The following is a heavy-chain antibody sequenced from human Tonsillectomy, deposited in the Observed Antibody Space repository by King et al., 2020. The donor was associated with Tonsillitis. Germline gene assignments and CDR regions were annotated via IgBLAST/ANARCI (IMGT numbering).Heavy chain of an antibody. CDR2: IYPGDSDT. D-gene: IGHD3-9*01. CDR3: ARHKGTYNDILTGYYGYYFDY. J-gene: IGHJ4*02. Sequence: QLVQSGAEVKKPGESLKISCKGSGYSFTNYWIGWVRQMPGKGLEWMGIIYPGDSDTRYSPSFQGQVTISADKSISTAYLQWSSLKASDTAMYYCARHKGTYNDILTGYYGYYFDYWGQGTLVTVSS. V-gene: IGHV5-51*01. CDR1: GYSFTNYW.